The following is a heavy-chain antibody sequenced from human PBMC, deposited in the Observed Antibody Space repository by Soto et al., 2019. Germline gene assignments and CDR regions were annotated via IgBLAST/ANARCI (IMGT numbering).Heavy chain of an antibody. Sequence: GGSLRLSCAASGFTFDDYAMHWVRQAPGKGLEWVSGISWNSGSIGYADSVEGRFTISRDNAKNSLYLQMNSLRAEDTALYYCAKVNVQWLEEYFQHWGQGTLVTVSS. D-gene: IGHD6-19*01. CDR3: AKVNVQWLEEYFQH. CDR2: ISWNSGSI. J-gene: IGHJ1*01. CDR1: GFTFDDYA. V-gene: IGHV3-9*01.